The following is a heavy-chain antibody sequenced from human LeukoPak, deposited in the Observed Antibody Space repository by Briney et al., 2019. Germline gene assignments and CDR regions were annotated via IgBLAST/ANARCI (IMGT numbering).Heavy chain of an antibody. D-gene: IGHD6-6*01. Sequence: SETLSLTCTVSGGSISSGGYYWSWIRQHPGKGLEWIGYIYYSGSTYYNPSLKSRVTISVDTSKNQSSLKLSSVTAADTAVRYCARSSSSARRYYFDYWGQGTLVTVSS. J-gene: IGHJ4*02. CDR3: ARSSSSARRYYFDY. CDR2: IYYSGST. V-gene: IGHV4-31*03. CDR1: GGSISSGGYY.